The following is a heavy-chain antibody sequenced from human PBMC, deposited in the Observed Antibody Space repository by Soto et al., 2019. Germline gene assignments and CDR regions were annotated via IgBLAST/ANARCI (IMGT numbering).Heavy chain of an antibody. CDR1: GVTVNFNY. Sequence: EVQLVESGGGLIHPGGSLRLSCAASGVTVNFNYMSWVRQAPGRGLEWVSFIYSAGDTYYADSVKGRFTISRDDSKNTLYLQMNNLKAEDTALYYCAIVRDGSNYIGYWGQGTLVTVSS. D-gene: IGHD5-12*01. J-gene: IGHJ4*02. CDR3: AIVRDGSNYIGY. CDR2: IYSAGDT. V-gene: IGHV3-53*01.